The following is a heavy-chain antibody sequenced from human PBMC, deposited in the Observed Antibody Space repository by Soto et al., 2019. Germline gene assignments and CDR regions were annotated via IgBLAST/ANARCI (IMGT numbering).Heavy chain of an antibody. Sequence: QVQLVQSGAVMKKPGASVKVSCKASGYTFTSHGLSWVRQAPGQGLEWMGWISASNGDTNYAQKYQGRVTVTTDKSTSTGYIELRSLRSEDTAVYYCARMVRGSNIDYYHYMDVWGEGTTVTVSS. CDR1: GYTFTSHG. J-gene: IGHJ6*03. V-gene: IGHV1-18*01. CDR3: ARMVRGSNIDYYHYMDV. D-gene: IGHD3-10*01. CDR2: ISASNGDT.